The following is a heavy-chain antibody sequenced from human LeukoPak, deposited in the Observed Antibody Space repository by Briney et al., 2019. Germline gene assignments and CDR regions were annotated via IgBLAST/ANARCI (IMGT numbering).Heavy chain of an antibody. D-gene: IGHD3-10*01. J-gene: IGHJ4*02. Sequence: PGGSLRLSCAASDFSVNNNYVAWVRQAPGKGLEWVSCMDNLGIKRYADSVQGRFTVSRDSARDMVFLQMNSLRVEDTAVYYCAGGKYYGLGTRPGYLGYWGLGTMVTVSS. CDR3: AGGKYYGLGTRPGYLGY. CDR2: MDNLGIK. CDR1: DFSVNNNY. V-gene: IGHV3-53*01.